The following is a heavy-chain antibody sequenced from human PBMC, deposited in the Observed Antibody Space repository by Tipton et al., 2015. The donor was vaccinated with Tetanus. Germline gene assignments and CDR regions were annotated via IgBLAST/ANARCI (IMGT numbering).Heavy chain of an antibody. D-gene: IGHD1-14*01. J-gene: IGHJ6*02. V-gene: IGHV3-43*01. CDR3: AKDTSVATEKGGMDV. Sequence: SLRLSCAASGFTFDDYTMHWVRQAPGKGLEWVSLIRWNGGGTHYADSVKGRFTVSRDNSKNSLYLQMNSLRTEDTALYYCAKDTSVATEKGGMDVGGLGTTVTVFS. CDR1: GFTFDDYT. CDR2: IRWNGGGT.